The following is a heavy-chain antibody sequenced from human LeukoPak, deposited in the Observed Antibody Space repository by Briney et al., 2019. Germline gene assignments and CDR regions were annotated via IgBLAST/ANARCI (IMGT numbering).Heavy chain of an antibody. V-gene: IGHV4-31*03. CDR3: ARVLCDSSGYLRYYFDY. D-gene: IGHD3-22*01. CDR2: IYYSGST. Sequence: PSPTLSLTCPFSGGSISSGGYYRSWIRPPPGKGLEWIWYIYYSGSTYYNPSLKSRVTISVDTSKNQFSLKLSSVTAADTAVYYCARVLCDSSGYLRYYFDYWGQGTLVTVSS. CDR1: GGSISSGGYY. J-gene: IGHJ4*02.